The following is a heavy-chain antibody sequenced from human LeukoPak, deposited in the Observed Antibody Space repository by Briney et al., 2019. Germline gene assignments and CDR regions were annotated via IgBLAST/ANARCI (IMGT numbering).Heavy chain of an antibody. V-gene: IGHV4-34*01. CDR1: GGSLGGYY. CDR2: INHSGST. CDR3: ARGTVVVKALDI. D-gene: IGHD2-15*01. Sequence: SETLSLTCAVYGGSLGGYYCSWIRQPPGKGLEWIGEINHSGSTNYNPSLKSRVTISVDTSKNQFSLKLSSVTAADTAAYYCARGTVVVKALDIWGQGTMVTVSS. J-gene: IGHJ3*02.